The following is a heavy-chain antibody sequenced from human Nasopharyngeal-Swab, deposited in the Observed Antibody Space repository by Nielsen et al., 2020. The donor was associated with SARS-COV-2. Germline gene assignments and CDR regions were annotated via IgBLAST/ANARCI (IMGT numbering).Heavy chain of an antibody. V-gene: IGHV4-59*12. CDR1: GGSISRYY. CDR3: ARAAGYCSSTSCAQDAFDI. CDR2: IYYSGST. J-gene: IGHJ3*02. D-gene: IGHD2-2*01. Sequence: SETLSLTCTVSGGSISRYYWSWIRQPPGKGLEWIGYIYYSGSTNYNPSLKSRVTISVDTSKNQFSLKLSSVTAADTAVYYCARAAGYCSSTSCAQDAFDIWGQGTMVTVSS.